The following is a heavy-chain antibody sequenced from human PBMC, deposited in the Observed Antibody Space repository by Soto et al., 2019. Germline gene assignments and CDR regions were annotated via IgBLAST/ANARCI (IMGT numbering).Heavy chain of an antibody. CDR1: GFTFSSYA. Sequence: GGSLRLSCSASGFTFSSYAMHWVRQAPGKGLEYVSAISSNGGSTYYADSVKGRFTISRDNSKNTLHLQMSSLRAEDTAVYYCVKEGVVAAVYGMDVWGQGTTVTVSS. J-gene: IGHJ6*02. CDR3: VKEGVVAAVYGMDV. D-gene: IGHD2-15*01. V-gene: IGHV3-64D*08. CDR2: ISSNGGST.